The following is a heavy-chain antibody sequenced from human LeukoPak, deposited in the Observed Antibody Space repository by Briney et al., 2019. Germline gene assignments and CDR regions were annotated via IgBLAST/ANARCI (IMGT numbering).Heavy chain of an antibody. V-gene: IGHV4-59*01. CDR3: ARVGGSNFYNYGMDV. CDR2: IYFSGST. Sequence: PSETLSLTCTVSGGSISSYYWSWIRQPPGKGLEWIGYIYFSGSTNYNPSLKRRVTMSVVTSKNQFSLRLTSVTAADTATYYCARVGGSNFYNYGMDVWGQGTTVIVSS. D-gene: IGHD4-11*01. J-gene: IGHJ6*02. CDR1: GGSISSYY.